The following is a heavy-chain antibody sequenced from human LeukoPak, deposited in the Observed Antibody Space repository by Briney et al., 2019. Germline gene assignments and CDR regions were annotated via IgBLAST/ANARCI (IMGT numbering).Heavy chain of an antibody. V-gene: IGHV1-69*04. CDR2: IIPILGIA. J-gene: IGHJ4*02. CDR1: GGTFISYT. Sequence: GSSVKVSCKASGGTFISYTISWVRQAPGQGGEWMGRIIPILGIANYAQKFQGRVTITADKSTSTAYMELSSLRSEDTAVYYCARDPYSSGWPGYWGQGTLVTVSS. D-gene: IGHD6-19*01. CDR3: ARDPYSSGWPGY.